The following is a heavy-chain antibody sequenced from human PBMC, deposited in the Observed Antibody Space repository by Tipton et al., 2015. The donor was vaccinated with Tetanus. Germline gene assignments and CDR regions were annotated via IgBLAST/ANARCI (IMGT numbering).Heavy chain of an antibody. CDR1: GFTFSNYA. CDR3: ARGSGAMDS. Sequence: GSLRLSCTASGFTFSNYAMNWVRQAPGKGLEWVSCINSRTLTIYYADSVKGRFTISRDNAKNSLYLQMNSLRDEDTAMYYCARGSGAMDSWGQGTLVTVSS. D-gene: IGHD7-27*01. J-gene: IGHJ4*02. CDR2: INSRTLTI. V-gene: IGHV3-48*02.